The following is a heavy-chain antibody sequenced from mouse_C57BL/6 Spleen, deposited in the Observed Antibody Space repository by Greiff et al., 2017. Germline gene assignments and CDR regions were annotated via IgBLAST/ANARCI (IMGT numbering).Heavy chain of an antibody. D-gene: IGHD2-12*01. CDR2: IDPSDSET. J-gene: IGHJ4*01. Sequence: QVQLQQPGAELVRPGSSVQLSCKASGYTFTSYWMPWVKQRPIQGLEWIGNIDPSDSETHYNQKFKDKATLTVDNSSSTAYMQRSSLTSEDSAVYYCARYETMDYWGKGTSVTVST. CDR1: GYTFTSYW. CDR3: ARYETMDY. V-gene: IGHV1-52*01.